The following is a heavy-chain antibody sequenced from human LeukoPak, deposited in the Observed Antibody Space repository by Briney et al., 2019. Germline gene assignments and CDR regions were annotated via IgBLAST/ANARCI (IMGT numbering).Heavy chain of an antibody. Sequence: GASVKVSCKASGYTFTNYGISWVRQAPGQGLEWMGWISVYNGNTNYAQKLQGRVTMTTDTSTSTAYMELRSLRSDDTAVYYCARDTMVRGVIITLDAFDIWGQGTMATVSS. D-gene: IGHD3-10*01. CDR2: ISVYNGNT. J-gene: IGHJ3*02. CDR1: GYTFTNYG. CDR3: ARDTMVRGVIITLDAFDI. V-gene: IGHV1-18*01.